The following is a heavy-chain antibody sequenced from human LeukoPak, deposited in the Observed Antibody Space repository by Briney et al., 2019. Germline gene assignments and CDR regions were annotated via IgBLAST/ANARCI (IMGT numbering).Heavy chain of an antibody. CDR3: AKVLGQWTHALLFDS. CDR2: IGASGGST. CDR1: GFTFSSYA. D-gene: IGHD6-19*01. V-gene: IGHV3-23*01. Sequence: GRSLRLSCAASGFTFSSYAMSWVRQAPGKGLEWVSVIGASGGSTYYADSVKGRFTISRDNSKSTLYLQMNSLRTEDSAVYHCAKVLGQWTHALLFDSWGQGTLVTVSS. J-gene: IGHJ4*02.